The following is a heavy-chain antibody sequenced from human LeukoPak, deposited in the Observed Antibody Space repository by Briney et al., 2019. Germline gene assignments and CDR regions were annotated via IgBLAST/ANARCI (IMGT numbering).Heavy chain of an antibody. J-gene: IGHJ4*02. CDR3: ARDRAARIRDGYNPYYFDY. Sequence: PGGSLRLSCAASGFTFSSYGMHGVRQAPGKGLEWVAVIWYDGSNKYYADSVKGRFTISRDNSKNTLYLQMNSLRAEDTAVYYCARDRAARIRDGYNPYYFDYWGQGTLVTVSS. V-gene: IGHV3-33*01. CDR2: IWYDGSNK. CDR1: GFTFSSYG. D-gene: IGHD5-24*01.